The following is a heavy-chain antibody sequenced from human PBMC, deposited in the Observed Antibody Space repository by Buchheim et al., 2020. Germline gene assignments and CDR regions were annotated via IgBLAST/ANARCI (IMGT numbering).Heavy chain of an antibody. CDR3: ARVGYYDSSGYYYDAFDI. CDR1: GGSISSGGYS. CDR2: IYHSGST. D-gene: IGHD3-22*01. J-gene: IGHJ3*02. Sequence: QLQLQESGSGLVKPSQTLSLTCAVSGGSISSGGYSWSWIRQPPGKGLEWIGYIYHSGSTYYNPSLKSRVTISVDRSKNQFPLKLSSVTAADTAVYYCARVGYYDSSGYYYDAFDIWGQGT. V-gene: IGHV4-30-2*01.